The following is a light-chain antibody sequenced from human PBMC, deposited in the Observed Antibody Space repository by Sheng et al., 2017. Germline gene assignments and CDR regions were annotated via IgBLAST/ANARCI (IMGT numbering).Light chain of an antibody. V-gene: IGKV3-20*01. CDR1: QTISSNY. CDR2: GAS. J-gene: IGKJ5*01. CDR3: QQYGSSPIT. Sequence: EGVLTQSPAILSLSPGERATLSCGASQTISSNYLAWYQQKPGQAPRLLIYGASTRATGIPDRFSGSGSGTDFTLTISRLETEDFAVYYCQQYGSSPITFGQGTRLEIK.